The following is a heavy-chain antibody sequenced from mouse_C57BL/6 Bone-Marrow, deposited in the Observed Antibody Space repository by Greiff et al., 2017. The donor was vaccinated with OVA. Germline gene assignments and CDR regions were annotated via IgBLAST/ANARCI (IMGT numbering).Heavy chain of an antibody. CDR3: ARGWYDSNVDWYFDV. CDR2: IYPGSGST. J-gene: IGHJ1*03. Sequence: QVQLQQPGAELVKPGASVKMSCKASGYTFTSYWITWVKQRPGQGLEWIGDIYPGSGSTNYNEKFKSKATLTVDTSSSTAYMQLSSLTSEDSAADYCARGWYDSNVDWYFDVWGTGTTVTVS. D-gene: IGHD2-5*01. CDR1: GYTFTSYW. V-gene: IGHV1-55*01.